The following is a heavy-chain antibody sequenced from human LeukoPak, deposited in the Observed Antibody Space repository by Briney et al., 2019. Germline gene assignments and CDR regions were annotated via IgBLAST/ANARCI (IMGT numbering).Heavy chain of an antibody. CDR1: GFTFSSYS. CDR3: ARGEWFDP. J-gene: IGHJ5*02. CDR2: ISNSSSYI. Sequence: PGGSLRLSCAASGFTFSSYSMNWVRQAPGKGLEWVSSISNSSSYIYYADSVKGRFTISRDNAKNSLYLQMNSLRAEDTAVYYCARGEWFDPWGQGTLVTVSS. V-gene: IGHV3-21*01.